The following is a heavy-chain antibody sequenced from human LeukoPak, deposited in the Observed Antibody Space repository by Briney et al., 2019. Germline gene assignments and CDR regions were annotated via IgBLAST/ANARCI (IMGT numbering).Heavy chain of an antibody. J-gene: IGHJ6*03. Sequence: SVKVSCKASGGTFSSYAISWVRQAPGQGLKWMGRIIPIFGTANYAQKFQGRVTITTDESTSTAYMELSSLRSEDTAVYYCARAGGRYSYGYYYYYMDVWGKGTTVTVSS. V-gene: IGHV1-69*05. D-gene: IGHD5-18*01. CDR3: ARAGGRYSYGYYYYYMDV. CDR2: IIPIFGTA. CDR1: GGTFSSYA.